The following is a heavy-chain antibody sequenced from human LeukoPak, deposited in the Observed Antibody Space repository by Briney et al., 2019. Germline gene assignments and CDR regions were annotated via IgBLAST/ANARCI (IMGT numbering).Heavy chain of an antibody. CDR3: ARDLAAAGPNFDY. CDR2: IYYSGSA. CDR1: GDSITSGGYC. V-gene: IGHV4-30-2*01. J-gene: IGHJ4*02. D-gene: IGHD6-13*01. Sequence: PSQTLSLTCVVSGDSITSGGYCWSWIRQPPGKGLEWIGYIYYSGSASYNPSLKSRVTLSVDRSKNQFSLKMTSVTAADTAVYYCARDLAAAGPNFDYWGQGTLVTVSS.